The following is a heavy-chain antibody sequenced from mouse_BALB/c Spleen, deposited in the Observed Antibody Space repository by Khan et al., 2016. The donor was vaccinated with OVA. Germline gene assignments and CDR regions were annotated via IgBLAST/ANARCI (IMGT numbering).Heavy chain of an antibody. CDR3: ARVYGGDFDY. J-gene: IGHJ2*02. D-gene: IGHD1-1*01. V-gene: IGHV3-2*02. Sequence: EVQLVESGPGLVKPSQSPSLTCTVTGYSITSDYAWNWIRQFPGNKLEWMGFISYSGNTKYNPSLKSRFSITRDTSKNQFFLQLNSVTTEDTATYYCARVYGGDFDYWGQGTSLTVSS. CDR2: ISYSGNT. CDR1: GYSITSDYA.